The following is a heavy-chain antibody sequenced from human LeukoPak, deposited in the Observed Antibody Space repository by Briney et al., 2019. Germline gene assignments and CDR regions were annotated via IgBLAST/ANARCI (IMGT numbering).Heavy chain of an antibody. CDR2: IYYSGST. CDR1: GGSISSGGYY. D-gene: IGHD6-13*01. V-gene: IGHV4-31*03. Sequence: PSQTLSLTCTVSGGSISSGGYYWSWIRQHPGKGLEWIGYIYYSGSTYYNPSLKSRATISVDTSKNQFSLKLSSVTAADTAVYYCAREVAAASHFDYWGQGTLVTVSS. CDR3: AREVAAASHFDY. J-gene: IGHJ4*02.